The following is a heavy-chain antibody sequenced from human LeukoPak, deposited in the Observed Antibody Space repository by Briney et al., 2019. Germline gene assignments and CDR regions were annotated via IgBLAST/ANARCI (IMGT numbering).Heavy chain of an antibody. D-gene: IGHD6-13*01. J-gene: IGHJ3*02. CDR2: MNPNSGNT. V-gene: IGHV1-8*01. CDR3: ARAYSSSWFAHDAFDI. Sequence: GASVKVSCKASGGTFTSYDINWVRQATGQGLERMGWMNPNSGNTGYAQKFQGRVTMTRNTSISTAYMELSSLRSEDTAVYYCARAYSSSWFAHDAFDIWGQGTMVTVSS. CDR1: GGTFTSYD.